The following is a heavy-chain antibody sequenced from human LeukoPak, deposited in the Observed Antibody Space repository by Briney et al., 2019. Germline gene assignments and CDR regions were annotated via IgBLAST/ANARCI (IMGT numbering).Heavy chain of an antibody. Sequence: PGGSLRLSCAASGFIFNDYEMNWVRQAPGKGLEWVSYISSSGSPVYYADSVRGRFTISRDNAKNSLYLQMNSLRAEDTAVYYCVRGSGGDGYGYWGDYWGQGTLVTVSP. V-gene: IGHV3-48*03. CDR1: GFIFNDYE. J-gene: IGHJ4*02. D-gene: IGHD5-24*01. CDR3: VRGSGGDGYGYWGDY. CDR2: ISSSGSPV.